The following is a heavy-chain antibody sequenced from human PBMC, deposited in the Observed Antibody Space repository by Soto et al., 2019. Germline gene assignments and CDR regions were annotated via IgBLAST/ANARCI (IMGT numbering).Heavy chain of an antibody. J-gene: IGHJ4*02. Sequence: SVTLSLTCTVSGGSISSYYWSWIRQPAGKGLEWIGRIYTSGSTKYNPSLKSRVTTSVDTSKNQFSLKLSSVTAADTAVYYCARWSWTTHQHHXWGQGALVTASX. CDR1: GGSISSYY. V-gene: IGHV4-4*07. D-gene: IGHD1-1*01. CDR3: ARWSWTTHQHHX. CDR2: IYTSGST.